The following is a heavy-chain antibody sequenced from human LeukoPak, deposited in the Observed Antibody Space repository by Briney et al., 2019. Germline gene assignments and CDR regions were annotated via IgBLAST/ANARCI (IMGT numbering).Heavy chain of an antibody. J-gene: IGHJ3*01. V-gene: IGHV3-74*01. CDR2: INSDGSIT. Sequence: PGGSLRLSCAASGFTFSTYWMHWVRQVPGKGLVWVSRINSDGSITTYADSVEGRFTISRDNAKNTLYLQMNSLRVEDTAVYYCAGGISATGGGWGQGTMVTVSS. CDR1: GFTFSTYW. D-gene: IGHD6-13*01. CDR3: AGGISATGGG.